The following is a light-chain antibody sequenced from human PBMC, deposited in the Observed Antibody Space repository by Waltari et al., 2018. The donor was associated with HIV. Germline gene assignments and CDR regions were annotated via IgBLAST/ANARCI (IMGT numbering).Light chain of an antibody. J-gene: IGLJ3*02. CDR2: STS. V-gene: IGLV8-61*01. Sequence: QTVVTQEPSFSVSPGGTVTLTCRFRSGSVSTSSHPTWYQQTHGQAPRTLIHSTSTRSSGVPDRFSGSILGNKAALTITGAQADDESDYDCVLFMGNGIWVFGGGTKLTVL. CDR3: VLFMGNGIWV. CDR1: SGSVSTSSH.